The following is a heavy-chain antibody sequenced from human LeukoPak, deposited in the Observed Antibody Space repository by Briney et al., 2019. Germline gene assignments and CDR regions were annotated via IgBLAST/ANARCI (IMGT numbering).Heavy chain of an antibody. CDR3: ARGLAVSSSWYGRWFDP. Sequence: SETLSLTCTVSGGSISSYYWSWIRQPPGKGLEWIGYLYYSGSTNYNPSLKSRVTISVDTSKNQFSLKLSSVTAADTAVYYCARGLAVSSSWYGRWFDPWGQGTLVTVSS. J-gene: IGHJ5*02. CDR2: LYYSGST. D-gene: IGHD6-13*01. CDR1: GGSISSYY. V-gene: IGHV4-59*08.